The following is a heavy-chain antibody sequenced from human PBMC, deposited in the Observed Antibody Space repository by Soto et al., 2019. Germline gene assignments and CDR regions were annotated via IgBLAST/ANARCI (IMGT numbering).Heavy chain of an antibody. CDR2: IYSSGSI. V-gene: IGHV4-4*07. J-gene: IGHJ6*02. CDR1: GGSISSYY. D-gene: IGHD3-22*01. CDR3: VRGGGRDSRSMYYYSGMDV. Sequence: QVQLQESGPGLVKPSETLSLTCTVSGGSISSYYWSWIRQPAGKGLEWIGRIYSSGSITYNPSLKSRISMSVETSKSQFSLKLSSVTDADTAVYYCVRGGGRDSRSMYYYSGMDVWGQGTTVTVSS.